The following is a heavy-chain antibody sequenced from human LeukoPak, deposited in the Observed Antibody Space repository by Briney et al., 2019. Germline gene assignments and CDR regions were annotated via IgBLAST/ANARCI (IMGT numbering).Heavy chain of an antibody. CDR3: ARHGALLAPSGYYFWNGFDI. J-gene: IGHJ3*02. CDR2: IYNSGST. CDR1: GGSIGSYY. Sequence: SETLSLTCTVSGGSIGSYYWSWIRQPPGKGLEWIGCIYNSGSTNYNPSLKSRVTISVDTSKNQFSLKLSSVTAADTAVYYCARHGALLAPSGYYFWNGFDIWGQGTMVTVSS. V-gene: IGHV4-59*08. D-gene: IGHD3-22*01.